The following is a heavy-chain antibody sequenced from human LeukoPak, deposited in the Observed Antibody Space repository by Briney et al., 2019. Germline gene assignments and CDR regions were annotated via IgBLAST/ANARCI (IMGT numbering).Heavy chain of an antibody. CDR2: IIPVVGLI. CDR1: GGPLSSYP. J-gene: IGHJ4*02. CDR3: ASLTPTKGY. D-gene: IGHD4-23*01. Sequence: SVKVSCKASGGPLSSYPFNWVRQAPGQGLEWMGRIIPVVGLINYAQRFQGRVTMTADKSTNTAYMELSSLKSDDTAVYYCASLTPTKGYWGQGTLVTVSS. V-gene: IGHV1-69*02.